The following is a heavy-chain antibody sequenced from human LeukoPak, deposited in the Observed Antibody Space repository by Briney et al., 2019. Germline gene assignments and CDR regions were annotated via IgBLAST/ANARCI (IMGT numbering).Heavy chain of an antibody. CDR3: ARRGTDYCTPSSCHPNWFAP. CDR1: GFTFSSYA. Sequence: GGSLRLSCAASGFTFSSYAMHWVRQAPGKGLEWLSYIDGSSSRTNYADSVKGRFTISRDNVKNLLYLQMNSLRAEDTAVYFCARRGTDYCTPSSCHPNWFAPWGQGTQVTVSS. V-gene: IGHV3-48*04. D-gene: IGHD4-11*01. CDR2: IDGSSSRT. J-gene: IGHJ5*02.